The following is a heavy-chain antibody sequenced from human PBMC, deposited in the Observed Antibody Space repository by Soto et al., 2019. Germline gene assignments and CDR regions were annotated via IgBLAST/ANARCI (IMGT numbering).Heavy chain of an antibody. CDR1: GYTFTSYG. V-gene: IGHV1-18*01. CDR3: ARGKEYDFWSGPPFYYYYMDV. Sequence: ASVKVSCKASGYTFTSYGISWVRQAPGQGLERMGWISANNGNTNYAQKLQGRVTMTTNTSISTAYMELSSLRSEDTAVYYCARGKEYDFWSGPPFYYYYMDVWGKGTTVTVSS. CDR2: ISANNGNT. D-gene: IGHD3-3*01. J-gene: IGHJ6*03.